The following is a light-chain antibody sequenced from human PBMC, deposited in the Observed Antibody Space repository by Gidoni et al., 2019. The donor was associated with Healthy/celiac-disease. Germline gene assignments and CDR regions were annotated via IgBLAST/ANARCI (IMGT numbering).Light chain of an antibody. Sequence: ELTQPPSVSVSPGQTARITCSGDALPKQYAYWYPQQPGQAPVLVIYKDSERPSGIPERFSGSSSGTTVTLTISGVQAEDEADYDGQSADSSGTYVVFGGGTKLTVL. V-gene: IGLV3-25*03. CDR2: KDS. CDR3: QSADSSGTYVV. J-gene: IGLJ2*01. CDR1: ALPKQY.